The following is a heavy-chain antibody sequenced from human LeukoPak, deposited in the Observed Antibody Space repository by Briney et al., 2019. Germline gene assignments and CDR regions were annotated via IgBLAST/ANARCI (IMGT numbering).Heavy chain of an antibody. V-gene: IGHV4-34*01. CDR3: ARVGGSALDV. CDR2: INHSGST. Sequence: SETLSLTCAVYGGSFSGYYWSWIRQPPGKGLEWIGEINHSGSTNYNPPLKSRVTISVDTSKNQFSLKLSSVTAADTAVYYCARVGGSALDVWGKGTTVTISS. D-gene: IGHD6-19*01. CDR1: GGSFSGYY. J-gene: IGHJ6*04.